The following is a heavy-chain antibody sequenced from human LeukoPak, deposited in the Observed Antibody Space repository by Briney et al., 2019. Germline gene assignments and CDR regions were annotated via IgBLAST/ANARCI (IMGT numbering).Heavy chain of an antibody. CDR2: VYYTGST. Sequence: SETLSLTCTVSGVSFEHYFWSWIRQPPGKGLEFIGYVYYTGSTDYSPSLQSRLTISADTSKNQFSLKLRPVTAADTAIYYCASHRRSHGAEYWGQGTLVTVSS. J-gene: IGHJ4*02. CDR1: GVSFEHYF. CDR3: ASHRRSHGAEY. V-gene: IGHV4-59*01. D-gene: IGHD5-18*01.